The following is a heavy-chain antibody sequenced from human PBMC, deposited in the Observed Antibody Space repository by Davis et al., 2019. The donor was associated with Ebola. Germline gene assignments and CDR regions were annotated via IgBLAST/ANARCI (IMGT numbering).Heavy chain of an antibody. CDR3: AGAGYSSGWNFAS. D-gene: IGHD6-19*01. J-gene: IGHJ4*02. CDR1: GASISSYY. V-gene: IGHV4-39*07. CDR2: IYYSGST. Sequence: SETLSLTCTISGASISSYYWGWIRQPPGKGLEWIGSIYYSGSTYYNPSLKSRVTISVDTSKNQFSLKLSSVTAADTAVYFCAGAGYSSGWNFASWGQGTLVTVSS.